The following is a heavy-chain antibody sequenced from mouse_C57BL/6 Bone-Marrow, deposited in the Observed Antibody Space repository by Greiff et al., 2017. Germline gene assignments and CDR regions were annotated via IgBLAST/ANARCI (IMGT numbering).Heavy chain of an antibody. CDR3: AAHYYGGSYRAMDY. V-gene: IGHV5-17*01. D-gene: IGHD1-1*01. CDR2: ISSGSSTI. CDR1: GFTFSDYG. Sequence: EVQLVESGGGLVKPGGSLKLSCAASGFTFSDYGMHWVRQAPEKGLEWVAYISSGSSTIYYADTVKGRFTISRDNAKNTLFLQMTRLRSVDTAMYDCAAHYYGGSYRAMDYWGQGTSVTVSS. J-gene: IGHJ4*01.